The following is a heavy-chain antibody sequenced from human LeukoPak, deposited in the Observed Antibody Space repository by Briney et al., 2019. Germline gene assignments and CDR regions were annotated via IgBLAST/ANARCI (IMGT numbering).Heavy chain of an antibody. V-gene: IGHV3-30*03. CDR3: ARDLRSFDY. CDR2: ISYDGSNK. D-gene: IGHD4-17*01. Sequence: GGSLRLSCAASGFTFSSYSMNWVRQAPGKGLEWVAVISYDGSNKYYADSVKGRFTISRDNSKNTLYLQMNSLRAEDTAVYYCARDLRSFDYWGQGTLVTVSS. CDR1: GFTFSSYS. J-gene: IGHJ4*02.